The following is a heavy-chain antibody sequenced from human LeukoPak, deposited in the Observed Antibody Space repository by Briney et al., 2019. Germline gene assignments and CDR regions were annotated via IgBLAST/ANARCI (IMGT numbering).Heavy chain of an antibody. CDR2: IRYDGSNK. V-gene: IGHV3-30*02. J-gene: IGHJ4*02. D-gene: IGHD3-16*02. CDR1: GFTFSSYG. Sequence: GGSLRLSCAASGFTFSSYGMHWVRQAPGKGLEWVAFIRYDGSNKYYADSVKGRFTISRDNSKNTLYLQMNSLRAEDTAVYYCARVAFGGVIVYYFDYWGQGTLVTVSS. CDR3: ARVAFGGVIVYYFDY.